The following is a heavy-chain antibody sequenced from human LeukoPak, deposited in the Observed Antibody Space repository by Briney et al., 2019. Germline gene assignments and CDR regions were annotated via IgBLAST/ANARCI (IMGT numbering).Heavy chain of an antibody. CDR3: ARDIAAAGIWFDP. CDR2: IYYSGST. CDR1: GGSISSGGYY. Sequence: PSETLSLTCTVSGGSISSGGYYWSWIRQHPGKGLEWIGYIYYSGSTYYNPSLKSRVTISVDTSKNQFSLKLSSVTAADTAVYYCARDIAAAGIWFDPWGQGTLVTVSS. J-gene: IGHJ5*02. D-gene: IGHD6-13*01. V-gene: IGHV4-31*03.